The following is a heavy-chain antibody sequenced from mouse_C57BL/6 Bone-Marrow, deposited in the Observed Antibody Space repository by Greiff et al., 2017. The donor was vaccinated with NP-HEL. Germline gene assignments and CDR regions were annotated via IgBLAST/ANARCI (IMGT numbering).Heavy chain of an antibody. Sequence: DVHLVESGGDLVKPGGSLKLSCAASGFTFSSYGMSWVRQTPDKRLEWVATISSGGSYTYYPDSVKGRFTISRDNAKNTLYLQMSSLKSEDTAMYYCARHLITTVVATDYFDYWGQGTTLTVSS. CDR2: ISSGGSYT. CDR3: ARHLITTVVATDYFDY. D-gene: IGHD1-1*01. V-gene: IGHV5-6*01. J-gene: IGHJ2*01. CDR1: GFTFSSYG.